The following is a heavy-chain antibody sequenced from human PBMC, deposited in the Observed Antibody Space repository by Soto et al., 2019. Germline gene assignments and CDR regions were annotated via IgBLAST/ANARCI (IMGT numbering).Heavy chain of an antibody. Sequence: PSETLSLTCTVSGGSISSSSYYWGWIRQPPGKGLEWIGSIYYSGSTYYNPSLKSRVTISVDTSKNQFSLKLSSVTAADTAVYYCARQIVVVIPDAFDIWGQGTMVNVSS. D-gene: IGHD3-22*01. CDR1: GGSISSSSYY. CDR2: IYYSGST. CDR3: ARQIVVVIPDAFDI. J-gene: IGHJ3*02. V-gene: IGHV4-39*01.